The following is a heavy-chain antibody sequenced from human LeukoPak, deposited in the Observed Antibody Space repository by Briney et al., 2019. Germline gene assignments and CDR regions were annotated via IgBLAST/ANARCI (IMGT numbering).Heavy chain of an antibody. D-gene: IGHD5-24*01. Sequence: KTSGTLSLTCGVSGGSFRGFYWSWIRQTPGKGLEWIGDIIHTGRTNYNPSLRSRVTISLDTSKNQFSLKLTSVTAADTAVYYCAKGEMARRWGQGTQVIVSS. CDR1: GGSFRGFY. CDR2: IIHTGRT. CDR3: AKGEMARR. V-gene: IGHV4-34*01. J-gene: IGHJ4*02.